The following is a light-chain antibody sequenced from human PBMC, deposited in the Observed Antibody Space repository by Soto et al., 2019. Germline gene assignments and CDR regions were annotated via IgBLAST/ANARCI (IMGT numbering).Light chain of an antibody. Sequence: EIVLTQSPGTLSLSPEARATLSCRASQSVSSSYLAWYQQKPGQAPRLLIYGASSRATGIPDRFSGSGSGTDFTLTISRLEPEDFAVYYCQQYGSSPPKTFGQGTKV. CDR3: QQYGSSPPKT. CDR1: QSVSSSY. J-gene: IGKJ1*01. CDR2: GAS. V-gene: IGKV3-20*01.